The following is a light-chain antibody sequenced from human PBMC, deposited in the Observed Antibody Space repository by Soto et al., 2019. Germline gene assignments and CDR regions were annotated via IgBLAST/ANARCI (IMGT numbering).Light chain of an antibody. Sequence: EIWLTQSPGTLSLSPGERATLSCRASQSVSKNYLAWYQQKPGQAPRLLIYGASNRATGIPDRLSGSGSGTEFTLTISRLEPEDFAVYYCQQYGSSGTFGHGTKVDIK. CDR1: QSVSKNY. CDR3: QQYGSSGT. J-gene: IGKJ1*01. V-gene: IGKV3-20*01. CDR2: GAS.